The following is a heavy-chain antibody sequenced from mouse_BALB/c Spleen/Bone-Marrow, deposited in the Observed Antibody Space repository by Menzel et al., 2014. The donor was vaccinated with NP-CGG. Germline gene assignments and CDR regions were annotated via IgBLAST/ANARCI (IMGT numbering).Heavy chain of an antibody. CDR1: GFTFSNYG. J-gene: IGHJ2*01. V-gene: IGHV5-6*02. CDR3: ARRSDYDYFDY. CDR2: INSGGRYA. D-gene: IGHD2-4*01. Sequence: EVMLVESGRDLVKPGGSLKLSCAASGFTFSNYGMSWVRQTPDKRLEWVATINSGGRYAFYQYSVKGRFTISRDNAKNTLYLQMSSLKSEDTAMYYCARRSDYDYFDYWGQGTTLSVSS.